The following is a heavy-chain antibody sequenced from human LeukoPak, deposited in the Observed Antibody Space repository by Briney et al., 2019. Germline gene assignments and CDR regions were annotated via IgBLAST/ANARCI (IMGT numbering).Heavy chain of an antibody. CDR2: IYYSGST. Sequence: SETLSLTCTVSGGSISSYYWSWIRQPPGKGLEWIGYIYYSGSTNYNPSLKSRVTISVDTSKNQFSLKLSSVTAADTAVYYCARGLKFGWFGPNTSYYFDYWGQGTLVTVSS. J-gene: IGHJ4*02. V-gene: IGHV4-59*01. D-gene: IGHD3-10*01. CDR3: ARGLKFGWFGPNTSYYFDY. CDR1: GGSISSYY.